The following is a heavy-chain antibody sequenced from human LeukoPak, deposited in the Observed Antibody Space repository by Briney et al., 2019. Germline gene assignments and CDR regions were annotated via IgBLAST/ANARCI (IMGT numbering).Heavy chain of an antibody. CDR1: GGSISSSGYY. CDR2: VYYTGST. V-gene: IGHV4-39*02. CDR3: ARHRGRYYDSGSYYYFDY. J-gene: IGHJ4*02. D-gene: IGHD3-10*01. Sequence: SETLSLTCTVSGGSISSSGYYWGWIRQPPGKGLEWVGSVYYTGSTFYNPSLKSRVTTSVDTSKNHFSLNLSSVTAADTAVYYCARHRGRYYDSGSYYYFDYWGQGALVTVSS.